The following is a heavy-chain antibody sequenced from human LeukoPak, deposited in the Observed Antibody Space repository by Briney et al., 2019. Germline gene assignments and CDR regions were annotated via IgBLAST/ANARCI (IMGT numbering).Heavy chain of an antibody. V-gene: IGHV3-30*02. J-gene: IGHJ1*01. CDR2: IRCDGSNK. Sequence: AGGSLRLSCAASGFTFSSYGMHWVRQAPGKGLEWVAFIRCDGSNKYYADSVKGRFTISRDNSKNTLYLQMNSLRAEDTAVYYCAKEGSFLQHWGQGTLVTVSS. CDR3: AKEGSFLQH. CDR1: GFTFSSYG. D-gene: IGHD3-10*01.